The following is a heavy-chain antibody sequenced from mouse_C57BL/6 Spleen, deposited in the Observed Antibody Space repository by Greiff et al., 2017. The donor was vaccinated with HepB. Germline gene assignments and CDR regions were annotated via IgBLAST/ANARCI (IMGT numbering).Heavy chain of an antibody. Sequence: VQLQQPGAELVKPGASVKLSCKASGYTFTSYWMQWVKQRPGPGLEWIGEIDPSDSYTNYNQKFKGKATLTVDTSSSTAYMQLSRLTSEDSAVYYCARNYYFYYFDYWGQGTTLTVSS. CDR3: ARNYYFYYFDY. J-gene: IGHJ2*01. CDR2: IDPSDSYT. V-gene: IGHV1-50*01. D-gene: IGHD1-1*01. CDR1: GYTFTSYW.